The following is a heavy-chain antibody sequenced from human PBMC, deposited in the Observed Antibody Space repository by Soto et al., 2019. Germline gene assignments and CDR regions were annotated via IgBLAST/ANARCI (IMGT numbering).Heavy chain of an antibody. V-gene: IGHV4-31*03. D-gene: IGHD2-8*01. Sequence: SETLSLTCTVSGGPISSGGYYWSWIRQHPGKGLEWIGYIYYSGSTYYNPSLKSRVTISVDTSKNQFSLKLSSVTAADTAVYYCARVYGLDLFDYWGQGTLVTVSS. CDR1: GGPISSGGYY. CDR3: ARVYGLDLFDY. J-gene: IGHJ4*02. CDR2: IYYSGST.